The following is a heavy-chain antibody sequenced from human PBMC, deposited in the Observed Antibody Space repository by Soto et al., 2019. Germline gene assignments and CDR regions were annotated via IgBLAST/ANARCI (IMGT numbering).Heavy chain of an antibody. J-gene: IGHJ4*01. CDR1: GFTFSSYC. V-gene: IGHV3-74*01. D-gene: IGHD2-2*01. CDR3: ATGIVLVPAALFDY. Sequence: LRVSCAASGFTFSSYCMHWLLQAPGKGLVWVSRINSDGSSTSYADSVKGRFTISRDNAKNTLYLQMNSLRAEDTAVYYCATGIVLVPAALFDYWGQGTLVTVS. CDR2: INSDGSST.